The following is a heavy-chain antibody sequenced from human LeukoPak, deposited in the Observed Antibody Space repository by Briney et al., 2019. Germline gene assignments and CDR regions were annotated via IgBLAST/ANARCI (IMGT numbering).Heavy chain of an antibody. CDR2: ISSSSSYI. CDR1: GFTFSSYS. CDR3: ARETIDGVGATIFDY. D-gene: IGHD1-26*01. V-gene: IGHV3-21*01. Sequence: GGSLRLSCAASGFTFSSYSMNWVRQAPGKGLEWVSSISSSSSYIYYADSVKGRFTISRDNAKNSLYLQMNSLRAEGTAVYYCARETIDGVGATIFDYWGQGTLVTVSS. J-gene: IGHJ4*02.